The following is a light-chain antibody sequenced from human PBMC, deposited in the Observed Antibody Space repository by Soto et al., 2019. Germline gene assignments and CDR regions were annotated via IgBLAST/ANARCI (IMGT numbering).Light chain of an antibody. V-gene: IGLV3-21*02. CDR3: QVWDSPSDHDV. J-gene: IGLJ1*01. CDR2: DGG. CDR1: DVGIKS. Sequence: SYVLTQAPSVSVAPGQTATIPCGGTDVGIKSVHWYQQKPGQAPVVVVFDGGARPSGIPDRFSGSTSGSAATLTISRVEAGDEADYFCQVWDSPSDHDVFGTGTKLTVL.